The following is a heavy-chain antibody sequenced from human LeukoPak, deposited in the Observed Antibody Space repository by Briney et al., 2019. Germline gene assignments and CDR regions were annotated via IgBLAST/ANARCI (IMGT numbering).Heavy chain of an antibody. D-gene: IGHD3-10*01. J-gene: IGHJ6*03. CDR2: IWYDGSNK. CDR1: GFTFSSYG. CDR3: ARDGSGEFLPVYYYYYYMDV. V-gene: IGHV3-33*01. Sequence: GGSLRLSCAASGFTFSSYGMHWVRQAPGKGLEWVAVIWYDGSNKYYADSVKGRFAISRDNSKNTLYLQMNSLRAEDTAVYYCARDGSGEFLPVYYYYYYMDVWGKGTTVTVSS.